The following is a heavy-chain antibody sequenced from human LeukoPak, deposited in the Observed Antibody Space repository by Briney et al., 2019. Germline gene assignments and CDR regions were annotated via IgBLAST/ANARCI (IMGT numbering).Heavy chain of an antibody. J-gene: IGHJ4*02. Sequence: GASVKVSCKASGYTFTDSFIHWVRQAPGQGPEWMGRMNANSGVTMYAQTLQDRVTMTRDTSISTAYMELSRLTPDDTALYYCARDLSSTSNWEFDYWGQGTLVTVSS. D-gene: IGHD7-27*01. CDR1: GYTFTDSF. V-gene: IGHV1-2*06. CDR3: ARDLSSTSNWEFDY. CDR2: MNANSGVT.